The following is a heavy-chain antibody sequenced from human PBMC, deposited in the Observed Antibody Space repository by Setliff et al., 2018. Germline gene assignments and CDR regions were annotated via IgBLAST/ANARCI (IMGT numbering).Heavy chain of an antibody. V-gene: IGHV3-23*01. Sequence: PGGSLRLSCAASGFTFSSYAMSWVRQAPGKGLEWVSLITGSGGGTYYADSVKGRLTISRDNAKNSLYLQMNSLRAEDTAVYYCAKYLVATRGFDYWGQGTLVTVSS. D-gene: IGHD1-26*01. CDR2: ITGSGGGT. CDR1: GFTFSSYA. CDR3: AKYLVATRGFDY. J-gene: IGHJ4*02.